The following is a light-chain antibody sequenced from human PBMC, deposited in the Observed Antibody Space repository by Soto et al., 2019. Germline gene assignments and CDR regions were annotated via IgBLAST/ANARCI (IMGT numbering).Light chain of an antibody. V-gene: IGKV3-11*01. Sequence: EIVLTQSPATLSSSPGERVTLSCRASQSISSYLAWYQQKPGQAPRLLIYDASNRATGIPARFSGSGSGTDLTLTILSLEPVAFEFYYCQHSSTRPLTFGAGTKVEIK. CDR3: QHSSTRPLT. J-gene: IGKJ4*01. CDR2: DAS. CDR1: QSISSY.